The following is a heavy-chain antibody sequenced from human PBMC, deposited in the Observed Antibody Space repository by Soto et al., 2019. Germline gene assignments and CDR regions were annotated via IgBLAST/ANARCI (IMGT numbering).Heavy chain of an antibody. CDR1: GGSINSRSYY. Sequence: SETLSLTCTVSGGSINSRSYYWGWIRQSPGKGLEWIGSIYYSGSTYYNPSLKSRVAMSVGTSKNQFSLKLRSVSAADTAVYYCARQRTSVVTQAYFDDWGQGSLATVSS. V-gene: IGHV4-39*01. CDR2: IYYSGST. CDR3: ARQRTSVVTQAYFDD. J-gene: IGHJ4*02. D-gene: IGHD2-21*02.